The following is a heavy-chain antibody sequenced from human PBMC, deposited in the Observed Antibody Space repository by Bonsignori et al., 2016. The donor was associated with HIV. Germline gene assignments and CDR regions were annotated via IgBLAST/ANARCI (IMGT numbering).Heavy chain of an antibody. V-gene: IGHV4-34*01. D-gene: IGHD5-12*01. Sequence: SETLSLTCAVYGESFSGYYWSWIRQPPGKGLEWIGEINHSGNTNYNPSLKSRVTISVDTSKNQFSLRLSSVTAADMAVYYCARGVTTLTRRLLPKAFDIWGQGTMVTVSS. CDR1: GESFSGYY. CDR2: INHSGNT. J-gene: IGHJ3*02. CDR3: ARGVTTLTRRLLPKAFDI.